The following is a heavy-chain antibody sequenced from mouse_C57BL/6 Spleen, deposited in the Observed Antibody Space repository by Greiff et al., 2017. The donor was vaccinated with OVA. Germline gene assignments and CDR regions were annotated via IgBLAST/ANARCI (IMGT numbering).Heavy chain of an antibody. CDR1: GYSITSGYY. J-gene: IGHJ1*03. CDR3: ARDGGYFDV. Sequence: EVQVVESGPGLVKPSQSLSLTCSVTGYSITSGYYWNWIRQFPGNKLEWMGYISYDGSNNYNPSLKNRISITRDTSKNQFFLKLNSVTTEDTATYYCARDGGYFDVWGTGTTVTVSS. V-gene: IGHV3-6*01. CDR2: ISYDGSN.